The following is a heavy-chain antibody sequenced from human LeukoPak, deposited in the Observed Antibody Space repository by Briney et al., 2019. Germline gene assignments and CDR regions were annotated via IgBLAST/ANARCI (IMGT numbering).Heavy chain of an antibody. D-gene: IGHD3-10*01. Sequence: PSETLSLTCTVSGGSISGYYWSWIRQPPGKGLEWVGYIYGGGGSNYYPSFESRVTISVDPSKNQISLTLSSVTAADTAVYYCARHGRYYYGSGSYRLGAFDIWGQGTMVTVSS. CDR3: ARHGRYYYGSGSYRLGAFDI. J-gene: IGHJ3*02. V-gene: IGHV4-59*08. CDR2: IYGGGGS. CDR1: GGSISGYY.